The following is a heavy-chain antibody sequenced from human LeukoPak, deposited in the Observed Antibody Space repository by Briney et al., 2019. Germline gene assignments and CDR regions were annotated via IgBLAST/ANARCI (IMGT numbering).Heavy chain of an antibody. Sequence: PGGSLRLSCAASGFTFSDAWLNWVRQAPGKGREWVGRIKSRSGGGATDYATPVKGRFSISRDDSKNTLYLQMNSLQGEDTAVYYCGADVWFGAIWGPYWGQGTLVTVSS. CDR3: GADVWFGAIWGPY. CDR1: GFTFSDAW. V-gene: IGHV3-15*01. D-gene: IGHD3-10*01. J-gene: IGHJ4*02. CDR2: IKSRSGGGAT.